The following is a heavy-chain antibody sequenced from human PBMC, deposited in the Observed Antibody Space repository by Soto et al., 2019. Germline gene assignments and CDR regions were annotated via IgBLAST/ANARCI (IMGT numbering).Heavy chain of an antibody. J-gene: IGHJ4*02. CDR1: GGTFSSYA. CDR3: ARDYPGMGIAVAGPLDY. Sequence: SVKVSCKASGGTFSSYAISWVRQAPGQGLEWMGGIIPIFGTANYAQKFQGRVTITADESTSTAYMELSSLRSEDTAVYYCARDYPGMGIAVAGPLDYWGQGTLVTVSS. CDR2: IIPIFGTA. V-gene: IGHV1-69*13. D-gene: IGHD6-19*01.